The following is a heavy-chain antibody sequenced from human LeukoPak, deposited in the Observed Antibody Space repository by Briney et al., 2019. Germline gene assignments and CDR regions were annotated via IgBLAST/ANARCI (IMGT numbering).Heavy chain of an antibody. CDR2: ISDSGAST. CDR1: GFTFSSYA. CDR3: ARSDFCDY. Sequence: PGGSLRLSCTASGFTFSSYAMTWVRQAPGKGLQWVSSISDSGASTYYADSVKGRFTISRDNSKNTLSLQMNSLRAEDTAIYYCARSDFCDYWGQGTLVTVSS. J-gene: IGHJ4*02. V-gene: IGHV3-23*01.